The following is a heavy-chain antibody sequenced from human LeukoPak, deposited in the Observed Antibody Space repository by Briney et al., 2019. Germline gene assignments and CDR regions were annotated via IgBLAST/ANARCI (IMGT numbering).Heavy chain of an antibody. CDR2: IYYSGST. V-gene: IGHV4-59*08. CDR3: ARHFDYDSGGDPFDV. CDR1: GGSISSYY. D-gene: IGHD3-10*01. Sequence: PSETLSLTCTVSGGSISSYYWSWIRQPPGKGLEWIGYIYYSGSTNYNPSLKSRVTISVDTSKNQLSLQLRSVTAADTAVYYCARHFDYDSGGDPFDVWGQGTVVTVSS. J-gene: IGHJ3*01.